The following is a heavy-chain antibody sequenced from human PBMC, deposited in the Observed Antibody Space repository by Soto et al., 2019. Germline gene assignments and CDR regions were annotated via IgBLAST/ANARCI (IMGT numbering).Heavy chain of an antibody. CDR1: GFSLRTSGVG. D-gene: IGHD6-19*01. V-gene: IGHV2-5*01. CDR3: AKSGSSGWYGWFDP. Sequence: MLVHPTQTLTLTCIFSGFSLRTSGVGVGWIRQPPGKALEWLGFIYWNDDKRYSPSLKSRLTITKDTSKNQVVLTMTNMDPVDTATYYCAKSGSSGWYGWFDPWGQGTLVTVSS. J-gene: IGHJ5*02. CDR2: IYWNDDK.